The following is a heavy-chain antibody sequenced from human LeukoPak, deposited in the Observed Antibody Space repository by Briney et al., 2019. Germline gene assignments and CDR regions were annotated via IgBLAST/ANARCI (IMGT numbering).Heavy chain of an antibody. Sequence: GGSLRLSCVASEFTFSSYSMIWVRQAPGKGLEWVSSIISSSSHIYYADSVKGRFTISRDNAKNSLYLQMNSLRAEDTAVYYCARTRAPSNGRVLYYMDVWGKGTTVTVS. D-gene: IGHD2-2*01. J-gene: IGHJ6*03. CDR1: EFTFSSYS. CDR3: ARTRAPSNGRVLYYMDV. CDR2: IISSSSHI. V-gene: IGHV3-21*01.